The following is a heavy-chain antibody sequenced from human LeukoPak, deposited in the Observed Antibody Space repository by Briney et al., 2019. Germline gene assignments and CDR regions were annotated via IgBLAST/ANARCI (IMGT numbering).Heavy chain of an antibody. D-gene: IGHD4-17*01. CDR2: ISGSGGST. Sequence: PGGSLRLSCAASGFTFSSYAMSWVRQAPGKGLEWVSAISGSGGSTYYADSVKGRFTISRDNSKNTLYLQMNSLRAEDTAVYYCARDRTVTTFYYYGMDVWGQGTTVTVSS. V-gene: IGHV3-23*01. CDR3: ARDRTVTTFYYYGMDV. CDR1: GFTFSSYA. J-gene: IGHJ6*02.